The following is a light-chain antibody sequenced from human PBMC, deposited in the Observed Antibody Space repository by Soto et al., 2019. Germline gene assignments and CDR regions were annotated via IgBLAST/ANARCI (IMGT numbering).Light chain of an antibody. CDR3: CSYTSLSTVV. J-gene: IGLJ2*01. V-gene: IGLV2-14*01. Sequence: QSALTQPASVSWSPGQSITISCTGTSSDVGGYNHVSWYQHSPGKAPKLILFAVSDRPSGVSHRFSGSKSGNTASLTISGLQADDEADYYCCSYTSLSTVVFGGGTKLTVL. CDR1: SSDVGGYNH. CDR2: AVS.